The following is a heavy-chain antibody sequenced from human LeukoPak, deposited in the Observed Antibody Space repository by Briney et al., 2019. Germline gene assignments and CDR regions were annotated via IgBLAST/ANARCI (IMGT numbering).Heavy chain of an antibody. Sequence: GSSVKVSCKASGGTFSSYAISWVRQASGQGLEWMGGIIPIFGTANYAQKFQGRVTITADKSTSTAYMELSSLRSEDTAVYYCAREGSSWYGNYFDYWGQGTLVTVSS. V-gene: IGHV1-69*06. J-gene: IGHJ4*02. CDR1: GGTFSSYA. CDR2: IIPIFGTA. D-gene: IGHD2-15*01. CDR3: AREGSSWYGNYFDY.